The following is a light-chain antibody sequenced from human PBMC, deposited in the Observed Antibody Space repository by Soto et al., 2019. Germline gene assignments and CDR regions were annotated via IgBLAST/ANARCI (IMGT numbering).Light chain of an antibody. CDR3: SSYTSSNTLV. V-gene: IGLV2-14*01. Sequence: QSALTQPASVSGSPGQSITISCTGTSSDVVGYNYVSWYQHHPGKAPKLMSYEVTNRPSGVSDRFSGSRSGNTASLTISGLQAEDEADYYCSSYTSSNTLVFGGGTKLTVL. J-gene: IGLJ2*01. CDR1: SSDVVGYNY. CDR2: EVT.